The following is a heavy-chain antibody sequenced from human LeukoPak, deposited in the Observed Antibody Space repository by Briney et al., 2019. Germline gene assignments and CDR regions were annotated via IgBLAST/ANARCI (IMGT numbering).Heavy chain of an antibody. D-gene: IGHD6-19*01. Sequence: GGSLRLSCTTSGFTFTTHKMNSVRQAPGKGLEWVSEISDDGNVIHYADSVKGRFTLSPDNVKKSLFMYMNRPYDADTATYYCARDGSGTEADFYYFDFWGQGTLVTVSS. CDR3: ARDGSGTEADFYYFDF. CDR1: GFTFTTHK. J-gene: IGHJ4*02. CDR2: ISDDGNVI. V-gene: IGHV3-48*02.